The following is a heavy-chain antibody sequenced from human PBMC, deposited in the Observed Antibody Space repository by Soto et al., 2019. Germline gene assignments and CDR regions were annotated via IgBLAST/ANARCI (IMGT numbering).Heavy chain of an antibody. Sequence: ASVKVSCKTSGGTFNSYAISWVRQAPGQSLEWMGGIVPLFGLADYAQNFQGRVTITADASASVAYLELTSLTSQDTAVYYCATTTYYYGSGSQYWYFDLCGRVTLFTVSS. CDR3: ATTTYYYGSGSQYWYFDL. CDR1: GGTFNSYA. J-gene: IGHJ2*01. V-gene: IGHV1-69*13. CDR2: IVPLFGLA. D-gene: IGHD3-10*01.